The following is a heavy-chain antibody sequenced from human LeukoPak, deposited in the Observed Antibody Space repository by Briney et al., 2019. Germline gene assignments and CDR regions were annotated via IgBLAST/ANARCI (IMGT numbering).Heavy chain of an antibody. D-gene: IGHD6-19*01. CDR3: AKEAEAAVAGTFDY. CDR2: ISDSGGST. V-gene: IGHV3-23*01. J-gene: IGHJ4*02. Sequence: GRSLRLSCAASGFTFSSYAMSWVRQAPGKGREGVSAISDSGGSTYYADSVKGRFTISRDNSKNTLYLQMNSLRAEDTAVYYCAKEAEAAVAGTFDYWGQGTLVTVSS. CDR1: GFTFSSYA.